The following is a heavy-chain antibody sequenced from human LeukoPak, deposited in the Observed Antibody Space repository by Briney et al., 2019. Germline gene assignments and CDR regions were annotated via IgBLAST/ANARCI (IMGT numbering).Heavy chain of an antibody. J-gene: IGHJ4*02. CDR2: ITQDGSGK. CDR1: GFTFSNYL. V-gene: IGHV3-7*05. Sequence: AGGSLRLSCAASGFTFSNYLMSWVRQAAGKGLEWVATITQDGSGKYYVDSVKGRFTISRDNAKNSLYLQMNSLRAEDTAVYYCARRYYYDGHYYFDYWGEGTLVTVSP. D-gene: IGHD3-22*01. CDR3: ARRYYYDGHYYFDY.